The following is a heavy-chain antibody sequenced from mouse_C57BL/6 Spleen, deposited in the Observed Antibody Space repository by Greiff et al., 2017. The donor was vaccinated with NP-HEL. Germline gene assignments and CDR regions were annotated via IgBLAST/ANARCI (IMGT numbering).Heavy chain of an antibody. CDR3: ARAPTNWYYAMDY. D-gene: IGHD4-1*01. J-gene: IGHJ4*01. Sequence: EVKLMESGGGLVKPGGSLKLSCAASGFTFSSYAMSWVRQTPEKRLEWVATISDGGSYTYYPDNVKGRFTISRDNAKNNLYLQMSHLKSEDTAMYYCARAPTNWYYAMDYWGQGTSVTVSS. CDR1: GFTFSSYA. V-gene: IGHV5-4*03. CDR2: ISDGGSYT.